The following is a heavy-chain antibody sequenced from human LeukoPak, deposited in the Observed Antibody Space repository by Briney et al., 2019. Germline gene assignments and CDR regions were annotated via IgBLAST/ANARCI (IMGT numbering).Heavy chain of an antibody. Sequence: SETLSLTCTVSGGSISSYYWSWLRQPPGKGLEWIGYIYYSGSTNYNPSLKSRVTISVDTSKNQFSLKLSSVTAADTAVYYCARRGEGYYYGFDYWGQGTLVTVSS. CDR2: IYYSGST. D-gene: IGHD5-24*01. CDR3: ARRGEGYYYGFDY. V-gene: IGHV4-59*12. CDR1: GGSISSYY. J-gene: IGHJ4*02.